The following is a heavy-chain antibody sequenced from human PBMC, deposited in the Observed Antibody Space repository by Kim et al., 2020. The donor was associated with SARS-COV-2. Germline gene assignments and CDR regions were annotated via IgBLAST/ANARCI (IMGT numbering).Heavy chain of an antibody. D-gene: IGHD3-3*01. Sequence: YTPALKSEVTISVDTSKNQFSLKLSSVTAADTAVYYCASLWSGYLYYFDYWGQGTLVTVSS. V-gene: IGHV4-39*01. J-gene: IGHJ4*02. CDR3: ASLWSGYLYYFDY.